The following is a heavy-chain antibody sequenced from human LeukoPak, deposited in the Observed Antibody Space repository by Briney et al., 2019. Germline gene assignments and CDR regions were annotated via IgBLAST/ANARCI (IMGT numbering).Heavy chain of an antibody. Sequence: GGSLRLSCAASGFTFSSYAMSWVRQAPGKGLEWVSAISGSGGSTYYADSVKGRFTISRDNSKNTLYLQMNSLRAEDTAVYYCARDPITMVRGVITTPHAFDIWGQGTVVTVSS. D-gene: IGHD3-10*01. CDR2: ISGSGGST. CDR3: ARDPITMVRGVITTPHAFDI. CDR1: GFTFSSYA. V-gene: IGHV3-23*01. J-gene: IGHJ3*02.